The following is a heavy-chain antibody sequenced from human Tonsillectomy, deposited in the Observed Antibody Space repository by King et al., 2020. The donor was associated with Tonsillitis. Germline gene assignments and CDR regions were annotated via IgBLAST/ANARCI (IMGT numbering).Heavy chain of an antibody. V-gene: IGHV4-38-2*02. CDR3: ASLYDGSGSFYFGS. D-gene: IGHD3-10*01. CDR1: GYSINSGYY. CDR2: IYHSGST. Sequence: QLQESGPGLVKPSETLSLTCTVSGYSINSGYYWGWIRQPPGKGLEWIGGIYHSGSTYYNPSLKSRLTISIDTSKAQFSLNLTSVTAADTAIYYCASLYDGSGSFYFGSWGQGTLVTISS. J-gene: IGHJ4*02.